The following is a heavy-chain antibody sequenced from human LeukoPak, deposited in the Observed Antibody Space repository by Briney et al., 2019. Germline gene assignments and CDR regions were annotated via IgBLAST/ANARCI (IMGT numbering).Heavy chain of an antibody. D-gene: IGHD3-10*01. CDR1: GYTFTSYD. J-gene: IGHJ4*02. Sequence: ASVKVSCKASGYTFTSYDINWVRQATGQGREWMGWMNPNSGNTGYTQKFQGRVTMTRNTSISTAYMELSSLRSEATAVYYCARAPRYYYGSGSSGYWGQGTLVTVSS. CDR3: ARAPRYYYGSGSSGY. CDR2: MNPNSGNT. V-gene: IGHV1-8*01.